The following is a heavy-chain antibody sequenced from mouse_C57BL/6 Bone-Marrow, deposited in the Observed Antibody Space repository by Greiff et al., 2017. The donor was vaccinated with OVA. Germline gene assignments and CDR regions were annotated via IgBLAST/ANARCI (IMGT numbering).Heavy chain of an antibody. V-gene: IGHV1-47*01. D-gene: IGHD2-1*01. CDR2: FHPYNDDT. Sequence: QVQLKESGAELVKPGASVKMSCKASGYTFTTYPIEWMKQNHGKSLEWIGNFHPYNDDTKYNEKFKGKATLTVEKSSSTVYLGLSRLTSDDSAVYYCAMQGDGNYGWDYWGQGTSVTVSS. J-gene: IGHJ4*01. CDR3: AMQGDGNYGWDY. CDR1: GYTFTTYP.